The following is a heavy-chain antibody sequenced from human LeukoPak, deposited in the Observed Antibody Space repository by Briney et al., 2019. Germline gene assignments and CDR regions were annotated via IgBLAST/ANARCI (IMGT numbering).Heavy chain of an antibody. CDR2: FDPEDGET. V-gene: IGHV1-24*01. CDR1: GYTLTGLS. Sequence: AASVTVSCKVSGYTLTGLSMHWVRQAPGKGLEWMGGFDPEDGETIYAQKFQGRVTMTEDTSTDTAYMELSSLRSEDTAVYYCATDYPDGSYYYWGQGTLVTVSS. J-gene: IGHJ4*02. CDR3: ATDYPDGSYYY. D-gene: IGHD1-26*01.